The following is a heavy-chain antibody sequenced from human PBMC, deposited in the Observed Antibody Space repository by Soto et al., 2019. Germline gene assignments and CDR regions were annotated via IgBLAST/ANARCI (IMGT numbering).Heavy chain of an antibody. D-gene: IGHD2-2*01. Sequence: QVQLVESGGGVVQPGRSLRLSCAASGFTLSSYAMHWVRQAPGKGLEWVAVISYDGSNKYYADSVKGRFTISRDNSKNTLYLQMNSLRAEDTAVYYCAREEVDIVVVPAALINYYYYGMDVWGQGTTVTVSS. CDR3: AREEVDIVVVPAALINYYYYGMDV. CDR1: GFTLSSYA. CDR2: ISYDGSNK. J-gene: IGHJ6*02. V-gene: IGHV3-30-3*01.